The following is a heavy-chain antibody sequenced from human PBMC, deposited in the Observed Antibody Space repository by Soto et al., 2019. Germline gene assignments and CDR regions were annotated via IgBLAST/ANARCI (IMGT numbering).Heavy chain of an antibody. V-gene: IGHV3-49*05. J-gene: IGHJ3*02. CDR3: SRDEANNFGNSDYSRDAFDI. CDR1: GFSFGDYA. Sequence: EVQLVESGGGLVKPGRSLRLSCTGFGFSFGDYAMSWFRQAPGKGLEWVGFIRSEAYGGATQYAASVNGRFTISRDDSRSIAYLQMSSLKSEDTAVYYCSRDEANNFGNSDYSRDAFDIWGQGTMVTVSS. CDR2: IRSEAYGGAT. D-gene: IGHD3-22*01.